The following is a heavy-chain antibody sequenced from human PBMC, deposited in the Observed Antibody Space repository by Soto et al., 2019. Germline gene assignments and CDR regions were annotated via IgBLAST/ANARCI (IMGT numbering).Heavy chain of an antibody. CDR2: ISGSSSYT. V-gene: IGHV3-11*06. Sequence: QVQLVESGGGLVKPGGSLRLSCAASGFTFSDYYMSWIRQAPGKGLEWVSYISGSSSYTKQADSVRGRFTISRDNAKNSVYLHMSSLRAEDTAVYHCARIGVADGAPPDYWGQGTLVTVSS. CDR1: GFTFSDYY. D-gene: IGHD2-15*01. J-gene: IGHJ4*02. CDR3: ARIGVADGAPPDY.